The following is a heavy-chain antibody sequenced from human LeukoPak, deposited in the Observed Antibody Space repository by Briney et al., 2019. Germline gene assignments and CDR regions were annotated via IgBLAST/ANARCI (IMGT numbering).Heavy chain of an antibody. CDR3: ARARLEGTGPHWFDP. Sequence: GGSLRLSCAASGFTFSAYGFHWVRQAPGKGLEWVAIIWYDGSSKYYADSVKGRFTISRDNSKNTLYLQMNSLRAEDTAIYYCARARLEGTGPHWFDPWGQGTLVTVSS. J-gene: IGHJ5*02. CDR1: GFTFSAYG. D-gene: IGHD1-1*01. V-gene: IGHV3-33*01. CDR2: IWYDGSSK.